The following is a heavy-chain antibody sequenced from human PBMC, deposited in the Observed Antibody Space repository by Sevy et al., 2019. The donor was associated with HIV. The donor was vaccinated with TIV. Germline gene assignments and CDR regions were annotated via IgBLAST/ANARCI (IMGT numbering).Heavy chain of an antibody. J-gene: IGHJ6*02. CDR1: GFIFSRYS. V-gene: IGHV3-21*05. CDR2: TSGNSCDI. CDR3: ARGPDCGGDCDVGFYYPLDV. D-gene: IGHD2-21*02. Sequence: GGSLRLSCTVSGFIFSRYSMNWVRQAPGKGLEWISYTSGNSCDIYYPDSVKGRFTVARDNANNAMFLQTSSLKDDDTAVYYCARGPDCGGDCDVGFYYPLDVWGQGTTVTVSS.